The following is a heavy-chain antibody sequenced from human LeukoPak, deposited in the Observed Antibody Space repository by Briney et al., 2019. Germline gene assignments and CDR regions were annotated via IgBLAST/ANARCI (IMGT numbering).Heavy chain of an antibody. J-gene: IGHJ3*02. D-gene: IGHD6-13*01. V-gene: IGHV1-18*01. Sequence: GASVKVSCKASGYTFTSYGISWVRQAPGQGLEWMGWISAYNGNTNYAQKLQGRVTMTTDTSTSTAYMELRSLRSDDTAVYYCARDLNSIAAAGTEDDDAFDIWGQGTMVTVSS. CDR1: GYTFTSYG. CDR3: ARDLNSIAAAGTEDDDAFDI. CDR2: ISAYNGNT.